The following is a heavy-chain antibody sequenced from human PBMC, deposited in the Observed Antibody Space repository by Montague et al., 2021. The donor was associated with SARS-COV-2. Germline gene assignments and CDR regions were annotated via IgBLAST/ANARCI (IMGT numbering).Heavy chain of an antibody. D-gene: IGHD6-13*01. CDR3: ARPALESYSKSWYLDY. Sequence: SLRLSCAASGFTFSSFAMHWVRQAPGKGLEWVAVIWYDGSNEYYADSVKGRFTISRDNSKNTVYLQMNSLRAEDTAVYYCARPALESYSKSWYLDYWGQGTLVTVSS. CDR2: IWYDGSNE. CDR1: GFTFSSFA. V-gene: IGHV3-30-3*01. J-gene: IGHJ4*02.